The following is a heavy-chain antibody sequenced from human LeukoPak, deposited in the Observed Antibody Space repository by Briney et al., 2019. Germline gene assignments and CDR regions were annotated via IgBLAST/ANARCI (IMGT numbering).Heavy chain of an antibody. CDR2: TYYRSKWYN. CDR1: GDSVSSNSAT. Sequence: SQTLSLTCAISGDSVSSNSATWNWIRQSPSRGLEWLGGTYYRSKWYNDYALSVKSRITINPDTSKNQFSLHLNSVTPEDTAVYYCARDLAGFGGYSYGMVDYWGQGTLVTVSS. D-gene: IGHD5-18*01. V-gene: IGHV6-1*01. CDR3: ARDLAGFGGYSYGMVDY. J-gene: IGHJ4*02.